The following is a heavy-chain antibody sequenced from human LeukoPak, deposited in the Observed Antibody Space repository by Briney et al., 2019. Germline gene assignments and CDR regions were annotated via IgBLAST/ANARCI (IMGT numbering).Heavy chain of an antibody. J-gene: IGHJ6*03. D-gene: IGHD3-3*01. CDR3: TTDPPYYDFWSGYLNYYYYYYMDV. Sequence: GGSLRLSCAASGFTFSSYGMHWVRQAPGKGLEWVSYISTSGSTIYYADSVKGRFTISRDNAKNALYLQMNSLRAEDTAVYYCTTDPPYYDFWSGYLNYYYYYYMDVWGKGTTVTVSS. CDR1: GFTFSSYG. V-gene: IGHV3-48*04. CDR2: ISTSGSTI.